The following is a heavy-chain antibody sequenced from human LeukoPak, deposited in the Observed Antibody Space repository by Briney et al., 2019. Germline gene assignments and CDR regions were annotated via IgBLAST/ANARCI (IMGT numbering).Heavy chain of an antibody. CDR2: IKQDGSDK. CDR1: GFTFSSYW. J-gene: IGHJ4*02. CDR3: ARSLGYCSAGSCLPFDY. V-gene: IGHV3-7*05. D-gene: IGHD2-15*01. Sequence: GSPRLSCAASGFTFSSYWMSWVRQAPGKGLEWVANIKQDGSDKYYVDSVKGRFTISRDNAKNSLYLQMNSLRAEDTAVYYCARSLGYCSAGSCLPFDYWGQGTLVSVSS.